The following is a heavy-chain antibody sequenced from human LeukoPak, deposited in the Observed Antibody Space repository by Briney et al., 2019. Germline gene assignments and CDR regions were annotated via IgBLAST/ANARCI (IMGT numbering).Heavy chain of an antibody. V-gene: IGHV3-23*01. CDR2: ISGSGGST. CDR1: GFTFSSYA. CDR3: AKNQGRITMIVVVGYFDY. D-gene: IGHD3-22*01. J-gene: IGHJ4*02. Sequence: GGSLRLSCAASGFTFSSYAMSWVRQAPGKGLEWVSAISGSGGSTYYADSVKGRFTISRDNSKNTLYLQMNSLRAEDTAVYYCAKNQGRITMIVVVGYFDYWGQGTLVTVSS.